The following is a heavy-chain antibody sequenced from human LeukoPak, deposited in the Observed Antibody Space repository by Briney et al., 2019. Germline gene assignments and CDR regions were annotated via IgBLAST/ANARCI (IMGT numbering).Heavy chain of an antibody. CDR2: ISGSGGST. V-gene: IGHV3-23*01. J-gene: IGHJ6*03. CDR3: AKGLSSSGYYYYYMDV. Sequence: GGSLRLSCAASGFTFSNYAMNWVRQAPGKGLEWVSAISGSGGSTYYADSVKGRFTISRDNSKNTLYLNMNSLRAEDTAVYSCAKGLSSSGYYYYYMDVWGKGTTVTVSS. D-gene: IGHD6-6*01. CDR1: GFTFSNYA.